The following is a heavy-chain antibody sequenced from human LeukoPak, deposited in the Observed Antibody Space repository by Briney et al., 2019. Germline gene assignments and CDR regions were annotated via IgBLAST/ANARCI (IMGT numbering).Heavy chain of an antibody. J-gene: IGHJ4*02. Sequence: SVKVSCKASGGTFSSYAISWVRQAPGQGLEWMGGIIPIFGTANYAQKFQGRVTITADESTSTAYMELRSLRSDDTAVYYCARDMSGSGSYRYWGQGTLVTVSS. V-gene: IGHV1-69*13. CDR1: GGTFSSYA. CDR2: IIPIFGTA. D-gene: IGHD3-10*01. CDR3: ARDMSGSGSYRY.